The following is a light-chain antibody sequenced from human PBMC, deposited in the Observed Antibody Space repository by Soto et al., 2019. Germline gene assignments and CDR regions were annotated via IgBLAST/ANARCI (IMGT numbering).Light chain of an antibody. CDR2: KAS. V-gene: IGKV1-5*03. CDR3: QQYYSYPRT. CDR1: QSINSW. Sequence: DIQMTQSPSTLSASVGDRVTITCRASQSINSWLAWYQQKPGKAPKLLIYKASSLESGVPSRFSGSGSGTEFTLTISSLQPDDFATYYCQQYYSYPRTFGQGTRLEIK. J-gene: IGKJ5*01.